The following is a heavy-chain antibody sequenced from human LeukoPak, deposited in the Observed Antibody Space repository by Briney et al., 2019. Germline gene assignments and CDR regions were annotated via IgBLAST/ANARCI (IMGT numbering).Heavy chain of an antibody. D-gene: IGHD3-22*01. Sequence: SQTLSLTCTASGGSISSDAYYWSWLRQHPGKGLEWIGYIYYSGSTYYNPSLKSRVTISGDTSKNHFSLTLSSVTAADTAVYYCARSYDSSASGFDYWGQGTLVTVSP. CDR1: GGSISSDAYY. J-gene: IGHJ4*02. CDR3: ARSYDSSASGFDY. CDR2: IYYSGST. V-gene: IGHV4-31*03.